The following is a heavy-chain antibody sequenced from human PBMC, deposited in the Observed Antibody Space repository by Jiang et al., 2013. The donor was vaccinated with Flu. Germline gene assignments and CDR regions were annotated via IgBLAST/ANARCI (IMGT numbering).Heavy chain of an antibody. CDR3: TRSYYYDSNGYFSYDAFDI. V-gene: IGHV3-49*03. Sequence: FTFGDYAMSWFRQAPGKGLEWVGFIRSKAYGGTTEYAASVKGRFTISRDDSKSIAYLQMNSLKTEDRAVYYCTRSYYYDSNGYFSYDAFDIWGQGTMVTVSS. J-gene: IGHJ3*02. CDR2: IRSKAYGGTT. CDR1: FTFGDYA. D-gene: IGHD3-22*01.